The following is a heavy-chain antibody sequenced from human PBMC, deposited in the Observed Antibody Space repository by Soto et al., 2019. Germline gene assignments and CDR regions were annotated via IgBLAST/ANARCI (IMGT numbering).Heavy chain of an antibody. CDR1: GFTFSSYA. CDR3: ARDPPASVTRYYYYGMDV. D-gene: IGHD4-4*01. Sequence: GGSLRLSCAASGFTFSSYAMSWVRQAPGKGLEWFSSISSSSIYIYYADSVKGRFTISRDNAKNSLYLQMNSLRAEDTAVYYCARDPPASVTRYYYYGMDVWGQGTTVTVSS. J-gene: IGHJ6*02. CDR2: ISSSSIYI. V-gene: IGHV3-21*01.